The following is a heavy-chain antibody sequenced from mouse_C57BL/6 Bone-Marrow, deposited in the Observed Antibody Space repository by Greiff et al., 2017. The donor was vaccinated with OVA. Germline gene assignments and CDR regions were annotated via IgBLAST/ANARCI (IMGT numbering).Heavy chain of an antibody. Sequence: VQLKESEGGLVQPGSSMKLSCTASGFTFSDYYMAWVRQVPEKGLEWVANINYDGSSTYYLDSLKSRFIISRDNAKNILYLQMSSLKSEDTATYYCARDDGTAYAMDYWGQGTSVTVSS. V-gene: IGHV5-16*01. D-gene: IGHD1-1*01. CDR2: INYDGSST. J-gene: IGHJ4*01. CDR1: GFTFSDYY. CDR3: ARDDGTAYAMDY.